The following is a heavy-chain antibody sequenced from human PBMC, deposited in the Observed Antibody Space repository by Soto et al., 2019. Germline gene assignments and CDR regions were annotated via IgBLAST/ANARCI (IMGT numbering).Heavy chain of an antibody. J-gene: IGHJ4*02. D-gene: IGHD3-10*01. V-gene: IGHV4-31*03. CDR3: ARDRGEGSYLDY. CDR1: GGSISSGGYY. Sequence: QVQLQESGPGLVKPSQTLSLTCTVSGGSISSGGYYWSWIRQHPGKGLEWIGYIYYSGSTYYNPSLKSRVTISVDTSKNQFSLKLRSVTAAATAVYYCARDRGEGSYLDYWGQGTLVTVSS. CDR2: IYYSGST.